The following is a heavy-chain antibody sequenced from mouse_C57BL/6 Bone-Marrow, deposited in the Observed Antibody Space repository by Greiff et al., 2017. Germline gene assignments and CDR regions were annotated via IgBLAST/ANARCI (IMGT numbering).Heavy chain of an antibody. V-gene: IGHV1-81*01. D-gene: IGHD2-4*01. Sequence: QVQLQQSGDERGRKGGEGKGGGEGAGETVRSCGISWVKQRTGQGLEWIGEIYPRSGNTYYNEKFKGKATLTADKSSSTAYMELRSLTSEDSAVYFCARARLRQRGWFAYWGQGTLVTVSA. CDR3: ARARLRQRGWFAY. CDR1: GETVRSCG. CDR2: IYPRSGNT. J-gene: IGHJ3*01.